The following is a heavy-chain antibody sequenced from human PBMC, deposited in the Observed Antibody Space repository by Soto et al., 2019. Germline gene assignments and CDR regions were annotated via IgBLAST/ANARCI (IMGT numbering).Heavy chain of an antibody. J-gene: IGHJ5*02. Sequence: GASVKVSCKGSGYTFTGYFIHWERQAPGDGLEWVGYMNPNSGVTKYAASFLGRVTITRDTSIKKPYMYRNNLRSXETAVYFWASGGGTILDPLPLVPGTLVNVPS. CDR1: GYTFTGYF. V-gene: IGHV1-2*02. CDR2: MNPNSGVT. D-gene: IGHD2-2*01. CDR3: ASGGGTILDPLP.